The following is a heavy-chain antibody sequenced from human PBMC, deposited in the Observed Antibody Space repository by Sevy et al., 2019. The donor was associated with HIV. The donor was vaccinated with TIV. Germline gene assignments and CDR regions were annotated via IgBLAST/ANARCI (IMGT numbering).Heavy chain of an antibody. V-gene: IGHV1-24*01. Sequence: ASVKVSCKVSGYTLTELSMHWVRQAPGKGLEWMGGFDPEDGETIYAQKFQGRVTMTEDTSTDTAYMELSSLRSEDTAVYYCATAPLIVGATPDAFDIWGQGTMFTVSS. CDR2: FDPEDGET. D-gene: IGHD1-26*01. J-gene: IGHJ3*02. CDR3: ATAPLIVGATPDAFDI. CDR1: GYTLTELS.